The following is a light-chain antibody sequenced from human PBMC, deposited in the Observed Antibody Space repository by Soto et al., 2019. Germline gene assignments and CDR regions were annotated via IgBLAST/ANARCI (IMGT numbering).Light chain of an antibody. Sequence: EIVLTQSPGTLSLSPGERATLSCRASQSVSSNSLAWYQQKPGHPPRVFIYGASTRATGIPDRLSGSGSGTDFTLTISRMEPEDSAVYYCQQYGSSGTFGQGTKVDIK. CDR1: QSVSSNS. CDR2: GAS. J-gene: IGKJ1*01. V-gene: IGKV3-20*01. CDR3: QQYGSSGT.